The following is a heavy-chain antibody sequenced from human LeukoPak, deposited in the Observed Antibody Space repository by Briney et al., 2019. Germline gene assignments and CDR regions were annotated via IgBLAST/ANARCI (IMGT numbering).Heavy chain of an antibody. CDR3: AKAPPIGYCSSTTCYFDY. CDR2: ISVSGDTT. D-gene: IGHD2-2*01. Sequence: GGSLRLSCAVSGFTFSSYAMSWVRQAPGKGLEWVPAISVSGDTTYYADSVKGRFTISRDNFKNTLYLQMNSLRAEDTALYYCAKAPPIGYCSSTTCYFDYWGQGTLVTVSS. V-gene: IGHV3-23*01. CDR1: GFTFSSYA. J-gene: IGHJ4*02.